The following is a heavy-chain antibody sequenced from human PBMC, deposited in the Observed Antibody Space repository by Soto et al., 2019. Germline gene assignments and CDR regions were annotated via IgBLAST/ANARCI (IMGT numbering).Heavy chain of an antibody. D-gene: IGHD6-19*01. J-gene: IGHJ4*02. CDR3: ARGSIAVAGRNQLDY. CDR2: INAANGHT. V-gene: IGHV1-3*01. CDR1: GYFFTSYA. Sequence: QVQLVQSGPEVKKTGASVKVSCRASGYFFTSYAIHWVRQAPGPRLEWLGWINAANGHTKYSQNFQGRVIITRDTSANTVYMEVSSLKSGGTAVYYCARGSIAVAGRNQLDYWGQGTRVTVFS.